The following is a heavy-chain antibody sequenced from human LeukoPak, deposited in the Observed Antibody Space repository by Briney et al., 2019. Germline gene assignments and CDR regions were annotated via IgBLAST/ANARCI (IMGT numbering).Heavy chain of an antibody. J-gene: IGHJ4*02. V-gene: IGHV3-74*01. D-gene: IGHD1-14*01. Sequence: GGSLRLSCAASRFTLSSYWMHWVRQAPGKELVWVSRINTDGSSTNYADSVKGRFTISRDNAMNTLYLQMNNLRAEDTAVYYCASRTGVYWGQGTLVSVSS. CDR3: ASRTGVY. CDR2: INTDGSST. CDR1: RFTLSSYW.